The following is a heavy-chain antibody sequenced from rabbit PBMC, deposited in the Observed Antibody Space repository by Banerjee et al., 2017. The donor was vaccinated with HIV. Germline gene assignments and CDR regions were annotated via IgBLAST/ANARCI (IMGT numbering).Heavy chain of an antibody. CDR2: IDTGSGSA. V-gene: IGHV1S40*01. J-gene: IGHJ4*01. CDR1: GFSFSSGYY. D-gene: IGHD2-1*01. Sequence: QSLEESGGDLVKPGASLTLTCTASGFSFSSGYYMYWVRQAPGKGLEWIACIDTGSGSAWYASWVNGRFTISKTSSTTVTLQMTSLTAADTATYFCARGGYDENYFNLWGQGTLVTVS. CDR3: ARGGYDENYFNL.